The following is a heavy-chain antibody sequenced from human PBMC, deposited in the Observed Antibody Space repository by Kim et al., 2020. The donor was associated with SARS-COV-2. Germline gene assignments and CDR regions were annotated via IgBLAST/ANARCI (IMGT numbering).Heavy chain of an antibody. CDR3: ARGRYCSGGSCYQNYFDL. J-gene: IGHJ2*01. V-gene: IGHV4-34*01. D-gene: IGHD2-15*01. Sequence: SETLSLTCAVYGGSFSGYYWSWIRQPPGKGLEWIGEIKHSGSNNYNLSLKSRGTISVDTSKNQFSLKLSSVTAADTAVYYCARGRYCSGGSCYQNYFDLWGRGTLVTVSS. CDR1: GGSFSGYY. CDR2: IKHSGSN.